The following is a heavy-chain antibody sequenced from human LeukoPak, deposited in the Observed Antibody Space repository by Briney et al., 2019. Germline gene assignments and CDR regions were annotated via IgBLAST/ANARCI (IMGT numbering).Heavy chain of an antibody. Sequence: ASVKVSCKASGYTFISYDINWVRQATGQGPEWMGWMNPNSGNTGYAQKFQGRVTMTTDTSTSTAYMELRSLRSDDTAVYYCARVLGYCSSTSCYSPHNYYYYGMDVWGQGTTVTVSS. CDR3: ARVLGYCSSTSCYSPHNYYYYGMDV. V-gene: IGHV1-8*01. J-gene: IGHJ6*02. CDR2: MNPNSGNT. D-gene: IGHD2-2*01. CDR1: GYTFISYD.